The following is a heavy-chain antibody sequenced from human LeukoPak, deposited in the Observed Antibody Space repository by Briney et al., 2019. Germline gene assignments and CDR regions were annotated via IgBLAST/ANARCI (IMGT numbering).Heavy chain of an antibody. CDR3: ARLYYDSSGYYQICYFDY. Sequence: PSETLSLTCTVSGGSISSSSYYWGWIRQPPGQGLEWIGSIYYSGSTYYNPSLKSRVTISVDTSKNQFSLNLSSVTAADTAVYYCARLYYDSSGYYQICYFDYWGQGTLVTVSS. J-gene: IGHJ4*02. CDR1: GGSISSSSYY. D-gene: IGHD3-22*01. CDR2: IYYSGST. V-gene: IGHV4-39*01.